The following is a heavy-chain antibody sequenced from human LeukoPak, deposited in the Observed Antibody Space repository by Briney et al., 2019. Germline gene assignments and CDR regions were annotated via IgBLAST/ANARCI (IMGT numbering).Heavy chain of an antibody. D-gene: IGHD3-22*01. CDR2: IYYSGST. CDR1: GGSISSYY. CDR3: AARYYYDSSGYGWFDP. Sequence: SETLSLTCTVSGGSISSYYWSWIRQPPGKGLEWIGYIYYSGSTNYSPSLKSRVTISVDTSKNQFSLKLSSVTAADTAVYYCAARYYYDSSGYGWFDPWGQGTLVTVSS. J-gene: IGHJ5*02. V-gene: IGHV4-59*01.